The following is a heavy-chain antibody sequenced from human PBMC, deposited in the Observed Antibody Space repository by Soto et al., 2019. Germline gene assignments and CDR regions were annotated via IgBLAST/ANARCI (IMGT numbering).Heavy chain of an antibody. D-gene: IGHD2-2*01. J-gene: IGHJ6*02. V-gene: IGHV5-51*01. Sequence: GESLKISCKGSGYSFTSYWIGWVRQMPGKGLEWMGIIYPGDSGTRYSPSFQGQVTISADKSISTAYLQWSSLKASDTAMYYCALYCSSTSCYFYGMDVWGQGTTVTVSS. CDR2: IYPGDSGT. CDR1: GYSFTSYW. CDR3: ALYCSSTSCYFYGMDV.